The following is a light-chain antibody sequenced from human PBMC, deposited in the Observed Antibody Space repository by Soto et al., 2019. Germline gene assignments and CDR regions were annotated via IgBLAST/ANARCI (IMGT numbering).Light chain of an antibody. CDR2: DAS. CDR3: QPPCTSPLT. CDR1: QRVSSY. V-gene: IGKV3-11*01. J-gene: IGKJ5*01. Sequence: EIVLTQSPATLSLSPGERATLSCRASQRVSSYLAWYQQKPGQAPRLLIYDASNRATGIPARFSGSGSGTDFTRTISSLQPEDFAVYNCQPPCTSPLTIGGGTRLEIK.